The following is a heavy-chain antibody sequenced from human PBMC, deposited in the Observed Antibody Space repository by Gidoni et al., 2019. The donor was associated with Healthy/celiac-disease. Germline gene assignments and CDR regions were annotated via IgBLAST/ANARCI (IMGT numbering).Heavy chain of an antibody. J-gene: IGHJ5*02. CDR2: IIPIFGTA. D-gene: IGHD6-13*01. CDR1: GGTFSSHA. CDR3: ARERGGSSSSWYNWFDP. Sequence: QVQLVQSGAEVKKPGSSVKVSCKASGGTFSSHAISWVRQAPGQGLEWLGGIIPIFGTANYAQKFQGRVTITADKSTSTAYMELSSLRSEDTAVYYCARERGGSSSSWYNWFDPWGQGTLVTVSS. V-gene: IGHV1-69*06.